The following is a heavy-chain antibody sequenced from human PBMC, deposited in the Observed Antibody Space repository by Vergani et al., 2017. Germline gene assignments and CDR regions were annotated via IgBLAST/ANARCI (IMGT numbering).Heavy chain of an antibody. CDR1: GFTFSSYW. CDR3: ARDGKGYYYYYMDV. Sequence: EVQLVESGGGLVQPGGSLRLSCAASGFTFSSYWMSWVRQAPGKGLEWVANIKEDGSEKYYVDSVKGRFTISRDNAKNSLYLQMNSLRAEDTAVYYCARDGKGYYYYYMDVWGKGTTVTVSS. J-gene: IGHJ6*03. D-gene: IGHD4-23*01. CDR2: IKEDGSEK. V-gene: IGHV3-7*01.